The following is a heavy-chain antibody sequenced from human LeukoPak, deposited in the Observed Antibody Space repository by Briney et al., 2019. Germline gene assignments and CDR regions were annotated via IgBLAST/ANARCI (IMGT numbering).Heavy chain of an antibody. CDR1: GGTFSNYA. CDR2: IIPILGTA. Sequence: SVKVSCKASGGTFSNYAISWVRQAPGQGLEWMGGIIPILGTANNAQKFQGRVTITADESTSTAYMELSSLRSEDTAVYYCARGGGSYFDYWGQGTLVTVTS. D-gene: IGHD1-26*01. CDR3: ARGGGSYFDY. J-gene: IGHJ4*02. V-gene: IGHV1-69*13.